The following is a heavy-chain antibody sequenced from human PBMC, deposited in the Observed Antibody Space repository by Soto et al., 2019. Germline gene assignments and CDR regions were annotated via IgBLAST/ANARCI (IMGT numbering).Heavy chain of an antibody. D-gene: IGHD2-21*02. CDR2: INAGNGNT. CDR1: GYPFTSYA. V-gene: IGHV1-3*05. CDR3: ARSIVVVTALDY. J-gene: IGHJ4*02. Sequence: QVQLVQSGAEEKKPGASVKGSCKDSGYPFTSYAMHWVRQAPGQRLEWMGWINAGNGNTKYSQKFQGRVTITRDTSASTAYMELSGLRSEDTAVYYCARSIVVVTALDYGGQGTLVTVSS.